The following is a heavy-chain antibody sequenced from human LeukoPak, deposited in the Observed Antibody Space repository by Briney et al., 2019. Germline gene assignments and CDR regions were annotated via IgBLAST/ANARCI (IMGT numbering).Heavy chain of an antibody. Sequence: ASVKVSCKASGYTFTSYDINWVRQATGQGLEWMGWMYPNSGNTGYAQKFQGRVTMTRNTSISTAYMELSSLRSEDTAVYYCARGHTAMVPRGIDYWGQGTLVTVSS. CDR2: MYPNSGNT. V-gene: IGHV1-8*01. CDR3: ARGHTAMVPRGIDY. D-gene: IGHD5-18*01. CDR1: GYTFTSYD. J-gene: IGHJ4*02.